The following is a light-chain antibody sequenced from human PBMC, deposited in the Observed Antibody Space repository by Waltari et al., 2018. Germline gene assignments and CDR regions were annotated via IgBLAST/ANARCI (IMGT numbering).Light chain of an antibody. CDR3: QKYNSAPPLT. CDR1: QGISNY. V-gene: IGKV1-27*01. J-gene: IGKJ4*01. CDR2: AAA. Sequence: DIQMTQSPSSLSASVGDRVTITCRASQGISNYLAWYQQKPGKVPKLLIYAAATLQSGVPSRFSGSGSGTDFTLTISSLQPEDVATYYCQKYNSAPPLTFGGGTKVEIK.